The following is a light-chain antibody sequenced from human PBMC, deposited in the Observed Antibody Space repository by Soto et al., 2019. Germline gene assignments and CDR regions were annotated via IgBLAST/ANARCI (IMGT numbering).Light chain of an antibody. CDR3: QQYFRIPYT. Sequence: DIVMTQSPDSLAVSLGERATINCKSSQSVLSSSNNKNFLTWYQQKPGQSPKLLIYWASTRESGVPDRCSGGGSATDFTLTISSRQAEDVAVYYCQQYFRIPYTVGQGTKLEIK. J-gene: IGKJ2*01. CDR1: QSVLSSSNNKNF. CDR2: WAS. V-gene: IGKV4-1*01.